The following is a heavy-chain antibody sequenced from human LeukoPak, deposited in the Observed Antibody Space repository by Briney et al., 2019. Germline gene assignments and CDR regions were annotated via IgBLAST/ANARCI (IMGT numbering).Heavy chain of an antibody. J-gene: IGHJ4*02. Sequence: ASVKVSFKASGYRFNTYGMNCVRQAPGQGLEWMGWINTNTGNPTYAQGFTGRFVFSLDTSVSTAYLQISSLKAEDTAVYYCARGSIGAPHHFDYWGQGTLVTVSS. CDR2: INTNTGNP. CDR3: ARGSIGAPHHFDY. V-gene: IGHV7-4-1*02. D-gene: IGHD3-10*01. CDR1: GYRFNTYG.